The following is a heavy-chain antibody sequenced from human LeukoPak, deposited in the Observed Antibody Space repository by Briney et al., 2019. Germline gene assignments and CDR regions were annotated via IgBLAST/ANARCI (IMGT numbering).Heavy chain of an antibody. J-gene: IGHJ4*02. D-gene: IGHD5-12*01. CDR2: IYRGGST. V-gene: IGHV3-53*01. CDR3: ARVSSGYDFYFDY. CDR1: GFTVSSIY. Sequence: GGSLRLSCAASGFTVSSIYMSWVRQAPGKGLEWVSIIYRGGSTYYADSVKGRFAVSRDNSKNTLYLQMNSLRAEDTAVYYCARVSSGYDFYFDYWGQGTLVTVSS.